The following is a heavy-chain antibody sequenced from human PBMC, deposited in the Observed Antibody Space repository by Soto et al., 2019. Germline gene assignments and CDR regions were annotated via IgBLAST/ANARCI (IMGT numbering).Heavy chain of an antibody. CDR2: IYYSGTS. J-gene: IGHJ4*02. D-gene: IGHD5-12*01. V-gene: IGHV4-28*01. CDR3: ASRVEGLYSGNDRYYFDY. Sequence: SETLSLTCAVSGYSISSSNWWGWIRQPPGKGLEWIGYIYYSGTSYHNPSLKSRVTISVDTSKKQFSLTLTSVTAADTAVYYCASRVEGLYSGNDRYYFDYWGQGTLVTVSS. CDR1: GYSISSSNW.